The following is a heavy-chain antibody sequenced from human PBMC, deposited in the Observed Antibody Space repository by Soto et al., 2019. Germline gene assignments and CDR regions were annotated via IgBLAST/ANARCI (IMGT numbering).Heavy chain of an antibody. Sequence: GGSLRLSCAASGFTFSSYWMHWVRQAPGKGLVWVSHINGHGSSTSYADSVKGRFTISRDNAKNTLYLQMNSLRAEDTAVYYCARVFSPYGRDYWGQGTLVTVCS. CDR1: GFTFSSYW. CDR3: ARVFSPYGRDY. D-gene: IGHD3-16*01. V-gene: IGHV3-74*01. J-gene: IGHJ4*02. CDR2: INGHGSST.